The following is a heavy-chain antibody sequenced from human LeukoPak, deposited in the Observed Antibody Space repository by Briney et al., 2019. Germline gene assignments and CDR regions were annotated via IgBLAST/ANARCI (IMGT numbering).Heavy chain of an antibody. CDR1: GFTFSNYV. CDR2: ISGSGGST. CDR3: AKELDSSGYFDY. D-gene: IGHD3-22*01. V-gene: IGHV3-23*01. J-gene: IGHJ4*02. Sequence: GGSLRLSCAASGFTFSNYVMSWVRQAPGKGLEWVSGISGSGGSTYHADSVKGRFTISRDNSKNTLYLQMNSLRAEDTAVYYCAKELDSSGYFDYWGQGTLVTVSS.